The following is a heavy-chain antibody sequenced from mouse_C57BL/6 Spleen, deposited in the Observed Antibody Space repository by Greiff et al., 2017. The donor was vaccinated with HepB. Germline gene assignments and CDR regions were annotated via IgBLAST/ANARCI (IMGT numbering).Heavy chain of an antibody. CDR2: ISSGSSTI. CDR3: ARRDSQGFAY. V-gene: IGHV5-17*01. CDR1: GFTFSDYG. D-gene: IGHD3-3*01. Sequence: EVKVVESGGGLVKPGGSLKLSCAASGFTFSDYGMHWVRQAPEKGLEWVAYISSGSSTIYYADTVKGRFTISRDNAKNTLFLQMTSLRSEDTAMYYCARRDSQGFAYWGQGTLVTVSA. J-gene: IGHJ3*01.